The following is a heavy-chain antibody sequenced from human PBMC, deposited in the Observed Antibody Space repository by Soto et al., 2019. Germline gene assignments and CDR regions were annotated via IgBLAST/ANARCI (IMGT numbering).Heavy chain of an antibody. V-gene: IGHV2-5*02. CDR3: AHSRNLITEDAQVGDFDS. CDR2: IYWDDDE. Sequence: QITLKESGPTLVKPTQTLTLTCSFSGFSLTTDGVGVGWVRQPPGEALEWLALIYWDDDERYSPSLKTRLTITKDPPKKQVVLIMTNMAPVDTATYYCAHSRNLITEDAQVGDFDSWGQGTLVTVSS. D-gene: IGHD3-10*01. J-gene: IGHJ4*02. CDR1: GFSLTTDGVG.